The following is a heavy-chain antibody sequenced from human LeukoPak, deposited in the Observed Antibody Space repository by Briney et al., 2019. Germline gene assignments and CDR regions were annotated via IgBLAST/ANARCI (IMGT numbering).Heavy chain of an antibody. CDR3: AREPTYSSSWYTSCDY. V-gene: IGHV3-48*03. CDR2: ISSSGSTI. Sequence: GGSLRLSCAASGFTFSSYEMNWVRQAPGKGLEWVSYISSSGSTIYYADSVKGRFTISRDNAKKSLYLQMNSLRAEDTAMYYCAREPTYSSSWYTSCDYWGHGTLVTVSS. J-gene: IGHJ4*01. CDR1: GFTFSSYE. D-gene: IGHD6-13*01.